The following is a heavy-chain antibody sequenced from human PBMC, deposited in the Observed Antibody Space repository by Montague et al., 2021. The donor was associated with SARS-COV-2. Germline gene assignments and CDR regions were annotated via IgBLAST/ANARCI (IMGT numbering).Heavy chain of an antibody. Sequence: SETLSLTCTVSGAPLTAGTYHWAWIRQPPGQGLEWIGNIFHSGSASYNPSLKSRVTMSVDTSKKHFSLRLSSVTAADTAVYYCASLTLMEGWLSGYYFDSWGQGTLVTVSS. CDR2: IFHSGSA. V-gene: IGHV4-39*02. J-gene: IGHJ4*02. D-gene: IGHD5-18*01. CDR1: GAPLTAGTYH. CDR3: ASLTLMEGWLSGYYFDS.